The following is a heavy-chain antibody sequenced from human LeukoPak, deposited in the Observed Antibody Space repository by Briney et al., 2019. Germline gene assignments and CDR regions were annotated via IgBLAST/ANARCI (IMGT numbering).Heavy chain of an antibody. Sequence: GGSLRLSCAASGFTFRPYGMGWVRQAPGKGLEWVSGIGSGGTYYADSVKGRFTISRDNSKNTLYLQMNRLRAEDTAVYYCASDYPFFYYYMDVWGKGTTVTVSS. CDR3: ASDYPFFYYYMDV. J-gene: IGHJ6*03. CDR1: GFTFRPYG. D-gene: IGHD4-11*01. CDR2: IGSGGT. V-gene: IGHV3-23*01.